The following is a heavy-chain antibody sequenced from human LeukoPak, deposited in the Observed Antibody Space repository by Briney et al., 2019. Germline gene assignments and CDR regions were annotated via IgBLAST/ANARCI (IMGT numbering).Heavy chain of an antibody. CDR3: AKDNSKIAGGYYDILTGYIDY. D-gene: IGHD3-9*01. CDR2: ISYDGSNK. J-gene: IGHJ4*02. V-gene: IGHV3-30*18. Sequence: GGSLRLSCAASGFTSSSYGMHWVRQAPGKGLEWVAVISYDGSNKYYADSVKGRFTISRDNSKNTLYLQMNSLRAEDTAVYYCAKDNSKIAGGYYDILTGYIDYWGQGTLVTVSS. CDR1: GFTSSSYG.